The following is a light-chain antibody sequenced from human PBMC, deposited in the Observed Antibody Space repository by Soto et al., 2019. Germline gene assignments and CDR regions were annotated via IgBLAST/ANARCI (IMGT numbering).Light chain of an antibody. CDR2: GAS. J-gene: IGKJ3*01. CDR1: QTISNFY. Sequence: EIVLTQSPGTLSLSPGERATLSCRASQTISNFYSVWYQQKPGQAPRLLIYGASNRATGIPDRFSGTGSGTDFTLTISRLEPEDSAVYYCQQYGSSLFTFGPGTKVDIK. V-gene: IGKV3-20*01. CDR3: QQYGSSLFT.